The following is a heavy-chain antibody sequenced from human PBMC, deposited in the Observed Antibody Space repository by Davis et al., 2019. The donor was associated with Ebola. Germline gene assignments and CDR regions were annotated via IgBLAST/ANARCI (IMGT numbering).Heavy chain of an antibody. Sequence: ASVKVSCKASGYTFTSYGISWVRQAPRQGLEWMGWISAYNGNTNYAQKLQGRVTITADESTSTAYMELSSLRSEDTAVYYCAREWVQAGYYYYGMDVWGQGTTVTVSS. CDR2: ISAYNGNT. V-gene: IGHV1-18*01. CDR1: GYTFTSYG. D-gene: IGHD1-26*01. CDR3: AREWVQAGYYYYGMDV. J-gene: IGHJ6*02.